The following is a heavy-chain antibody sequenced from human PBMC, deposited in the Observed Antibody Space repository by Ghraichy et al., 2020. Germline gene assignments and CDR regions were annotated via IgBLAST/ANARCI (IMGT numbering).Heavy chain of an antibody. CDR1: GASITSNH. CDR2: VYYGGSA. V-gene: IGHV4-59*01. J-gene: IGHJ4*02. CDR3: ARELGLSL. D-gene: IGHD6-6*01. Sequence: SQTLSLTCTVSGASITSNHWSWIRQPPGKGLEWIGNVYYGGSATTNPALKSRVTISMDTSNNQYSLMLSSMTAADTAIYYCARELGLSLWGQGTLVTVSS.